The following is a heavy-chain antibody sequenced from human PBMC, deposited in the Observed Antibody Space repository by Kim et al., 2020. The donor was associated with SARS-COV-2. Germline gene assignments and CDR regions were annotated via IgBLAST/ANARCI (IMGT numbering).Heavy chain of an antibody. D-gene: IGHD2-2*01. Sequence: SETLSLTCTVSGGSISSYSWNWIRQPPGKGLEWIGYIYYSGSTNYNPSLKSRVTISIDTSKNQFSLKLSSVTAADTAVYYCARRGLGYCSSTIFHNAFN. V-gene: IGHV4-59*08. J-gene: IGHJ3*02. CDR3: ARRGLGYCSSTIFHNAFN. CDR1: GGSISSYS. CDR2: IYYSGST.